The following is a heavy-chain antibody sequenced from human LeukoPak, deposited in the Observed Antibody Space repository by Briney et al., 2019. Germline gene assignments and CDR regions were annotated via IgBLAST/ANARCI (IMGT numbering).Heavy chain of an antibody. CDR3: ARGALRANNRGFDP. Sequence: PGGSLTLSCAASGFTFSSYAMSWVREAPARGLEWVSSLRGNGDTFYADSVKGRFTLSRDESRNTVYLQLNNLRVEDTAVYYCARGALRANNRGFDPWGQGTLVTVSS. V-gene: IGHV3-23*01. CDR2: LRGNGDT. D-gene: IGHD3-10*01. CDR1: GFTFSSYA. J-gene: IGHJ5*02.